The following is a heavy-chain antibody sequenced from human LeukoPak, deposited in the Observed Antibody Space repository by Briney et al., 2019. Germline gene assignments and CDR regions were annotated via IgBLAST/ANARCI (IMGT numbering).Heavy chain of an antibody. CDR2: IYSGGST. CDR1: GFTVSINY. CDR3: ARGNSYDSSGYPEYYQN. Sequence: GGSLRLSCAASGFTVSINYMNRVRQAPGKGLEWVSVIYSGGSTSYADSVKGRFTISRDNSRNTVSLQMNTLRAEDTAVYYCARGNSYDSSGYPEYYQNWGQGTLVTVSS. D-gene: IGHD3-22*01. J-gene: IGHJ1*01. V-gene: IGHV3-66*01.